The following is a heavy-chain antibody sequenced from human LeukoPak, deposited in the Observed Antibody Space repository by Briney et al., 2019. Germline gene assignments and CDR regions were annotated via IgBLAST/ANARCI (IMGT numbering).Heavy chain of an antibody. V-gene: IGHV4-34*01. D-gene: IGHD4-17*01. Sequence: PSETLSLTCTVSGGSMSSYYWSWIRQPPGKGLEWIGEINHSGSTNYNPSLKSRVTISVDTSKNQFSLRLSSVTAADTAVYYCARGKTVWVYWGQGTLVTVSS. J-gene: IGHJ4*02. CDR2: INHSGST. CDR1: GGSMSSYY. CDR3: ARGKTVWVY.